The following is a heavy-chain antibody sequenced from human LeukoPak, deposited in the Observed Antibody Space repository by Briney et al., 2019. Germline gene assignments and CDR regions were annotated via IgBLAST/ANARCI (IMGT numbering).Heavy chain of an antibody. J-gene: IGHJ4*02. CDR3: AKDLRAYNLRGFDY. CDR2: ISGSGGTT. D-gene: IGHD1-1*01. Sequence: SGGSLRLSCAASGFSFSGYAMSWVRQAPGKGLDWVSGISGSGGTTYYADTVKGRFTISRDNSKNTLYLQMNSLRAEDTAVYYCAKDLRAYNLRGFDYWGQGALVTVSS. CDR1: GFSFSGYA. V-gene: IGHV3-23*01.